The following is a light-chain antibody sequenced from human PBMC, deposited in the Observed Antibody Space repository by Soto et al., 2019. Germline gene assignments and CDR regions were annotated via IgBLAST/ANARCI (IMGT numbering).Light chain of an antibody. Sequence: QSVLTQPASVSGSPGQSITISCTGTSSDVGSYNLVSWYQQHPGKAPKLMIYEGSKRPSGVSNRFSGSKSGNTASLTISGLQAEDEADYYCCSYAGSSLGVFGGWTKLTVL. J-gene: IGLJ3*02. CDR1: SSDVGSYNL. CDR2: EGS. V-gene: IGLV2-23*01. CDR3: CSYAGSSLGV.